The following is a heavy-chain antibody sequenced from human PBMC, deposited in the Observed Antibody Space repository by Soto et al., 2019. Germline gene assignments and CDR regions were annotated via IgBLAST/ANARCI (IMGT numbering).Heavy chain of an antibody. J-gene: IGHJ4*02. CDR1: GDSVSSNSVA. V-gene: IGHV6-1*01. CDR3: ARQPEMTLPYYFDF. CDR2: THYRSKWYN. Sequence: SQTLSLTCAISGDSVSSNSVAWNWIRQSPSRGLEWLGRTHYRSKWYNDYAESVESRITFNPDTTKNQFSLQLNSVIPEDTAVYYCARQPEMTLPYYFDFWGQGILVTVSS. D-gene: IGHD2-21*02.